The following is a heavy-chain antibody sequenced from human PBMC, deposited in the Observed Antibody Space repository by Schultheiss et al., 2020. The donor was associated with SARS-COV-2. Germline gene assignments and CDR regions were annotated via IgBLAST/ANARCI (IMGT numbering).Heavy chain of an antibody. V-gene: IGHV3-23*01. D-gene: IGHD2-21*02. CDR2: ISSNGGST. J-gene: IGHJ5*02. Sequence: GGSLRLSCAASGFTFSSYAMSWVRQAPGKGLEWVSAISSNGGSTYYANSVKGRFTISRDNSKNTLYLQMGSLRAEDTAVYYCARRGGYCGGDCYNLDPWGQGTLVTVSS. CDR1: GFTFSSYA. CDR3: ARRGGYCGGDCYNLDP.